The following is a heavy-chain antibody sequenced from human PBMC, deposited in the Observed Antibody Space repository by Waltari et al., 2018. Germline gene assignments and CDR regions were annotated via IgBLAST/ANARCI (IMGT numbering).Heavy chain of an antibody. CDR3: VGGDGGYYYFKMDV. J-gene: IGHJ6*02. V-gene: IGHV1-69*02. D-gene: IGHD3-3*01. CDR1: GGTFASDS. Sequence: QVQLVQSGAEARKPGSSVRVSCRASGGTFASDSVNWVRQAPGEGREWVGKSMPDNSETEYAGKSQGRITITADKSTGTAYMELSSLRSDDTAVYYCVGGDGGYYYFKMDVWGQGTTVTVSS. CDR2: SMPDNSET.